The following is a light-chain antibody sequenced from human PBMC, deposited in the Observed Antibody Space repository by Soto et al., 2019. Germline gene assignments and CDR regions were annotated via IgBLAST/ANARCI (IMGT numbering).Light chain of an antibody. J-gene: IGKJ4*01. CDR3: QEYYSTPLT. Sequence: DIVMTQSPDSLAVSLGERATINCKSSQSILESSNNKNYLAWYQQKPGQPPKLLIYWASTRESGVPDRISGSGSGTDFTLTISSLQAEDVAVYYCQEYYSTPLTFGGGTKVEIK. V-gene: IGKV4-1*01. CDR1: QSILESSNNKNY. CDR2: WAS.